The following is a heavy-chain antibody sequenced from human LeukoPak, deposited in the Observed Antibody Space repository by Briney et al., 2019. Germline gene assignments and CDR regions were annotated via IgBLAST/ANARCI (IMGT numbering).Heavy chain of an antibody. J-gene: IGHJ4*02. Sequence: GGSLRLSCAASGFTFSSYSMNWVRQAPGKGLEWVSSISSSSSYIYYADSVKGRFTISRDNAKNSLYLQMNSLRAEDTALYYCARDTRDTAMVTRFDYWGQGTLVTVSS. CDR1: GFTFSSYS. CDR3: ARDTRDTAMVTRFDY. V-gene: IGHV3-21*01. D-gene: IGHD5-18*01. CDR2: ISSSSSYI.